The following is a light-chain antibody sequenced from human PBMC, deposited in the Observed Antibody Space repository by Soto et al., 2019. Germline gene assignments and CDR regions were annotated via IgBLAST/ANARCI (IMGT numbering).Light chain of an antibody. Sequence: QSALTQPASVSGSPGQSITISCTGSSSDIGGYNYVSWYQQHPGKAPQLIIYEVTNRPSGVSNRFSGSKSGNTASLTISGLQTEDEADYYCSSYTTNIFVVFGGGTKVTVL. V-gene: IGLV2-14*01. CDR2: EVT. CDR1: SSDIGGYNY. CDR3: SSYTTNIFVV. J-gene: IGLJ3*02.